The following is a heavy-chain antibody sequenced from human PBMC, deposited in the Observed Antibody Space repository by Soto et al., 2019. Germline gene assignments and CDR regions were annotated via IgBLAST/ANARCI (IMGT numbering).Heavy chain of an antibody. V-gene: IGHV3-23*01. CDR3: AKTTVSIRAFDI. D-gene: IGHD2-2*02. J-gene: IGHJ3*02. CDR1: GFTFSSFA. Sequence: EVQLLESGGGLVQPGGSLRLSCAASGFTFSSFAMSWVRQAPGKGLEWVSSITASGGSTYYPDSMKGRFTISRDNSKNTLDLQMNSRRAEHTVVYYCAKTTVSIRAFDIWSEGTMVTVSS. CDR2: ITASGGST.